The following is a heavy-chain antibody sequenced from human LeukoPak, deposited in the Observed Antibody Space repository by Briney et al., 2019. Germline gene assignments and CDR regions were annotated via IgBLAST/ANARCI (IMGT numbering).Heavy chain of an antibody. CDR3: AKPGCGGDCFLLDS. Sequence: LPGGSLRLSCAASGFTSSGYAMGWVRQAPRKGLEWVSTISGSDGSTYYADSVKGRFTISRDNSKNTLYLQMNSLRADDTAVYYCAKPGCGGDCFLLDSWGQGTLVTVSS. CDR2: ISGSDGST. V-gene: IGHV3-23*01. J-gene: IGHJ4*02. D-gene: IGHD2-21*02. CDR1: GFTSSGYA.